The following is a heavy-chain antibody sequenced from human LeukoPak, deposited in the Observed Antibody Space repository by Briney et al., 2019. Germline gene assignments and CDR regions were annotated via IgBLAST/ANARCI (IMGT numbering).Heavy chain of an antibody. CDR2: IKQDGSEK. CDR1: GFTFSSYW. D-gene: IGHD5-24*01. CDR3: ARVTARDGYRIEY. Sequence: HPGGSLRLSCAAPGFTFSSYWMNWVRQAPGKGLEWVANIKQDGSEKYYVDSVKGRFTISRDNAKSSLYLQMNSLRAEDSAVYYCARVTARDGYRIEYWGQGTLVTVSS. J-gene: IGHJ4*02. V-gene: IGHV3-7*05.